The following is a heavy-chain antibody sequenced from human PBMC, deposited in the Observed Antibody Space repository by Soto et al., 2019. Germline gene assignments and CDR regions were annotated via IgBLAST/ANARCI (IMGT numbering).Heavy chain of an antibody. D-gene: IGHD2-15*01. CDR1: GGSFSGYY. J-gene: IGHJ4*02. Sequence: SETLSLTCAVYGGSFSGYYWSWIRQPPGKGLEWIGEINHSGSTNYNPSLKSRVTISVDTSKNQFSLKLSSVTAADTAVYYCASVDCSGGSCYPNDYWGQGTLVTVSS. CDR3: ASVDCSGGSCYPNDY. V-gene: IGHV4-34*01. CDR2: INHSGST.